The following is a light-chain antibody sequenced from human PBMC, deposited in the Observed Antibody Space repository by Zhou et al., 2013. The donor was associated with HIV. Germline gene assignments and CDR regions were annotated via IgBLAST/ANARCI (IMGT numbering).Light chain of an antibody. CDR2: GAS. CDR3: QQYQSYPLS. V-gene: IGKV1-16*01. Sequence: DIQMTQSPSSLSASVGDTVTITCRASQAIRNYLAWFQHKPGKGPKCLISGASNVQSGVPSRFRGSGSATYFTLTITSLQPEDFATYYCQQYQSYPLSFGGGTRVEV. CDR1: QAIRNY. J-gene: IGKJ4*01.